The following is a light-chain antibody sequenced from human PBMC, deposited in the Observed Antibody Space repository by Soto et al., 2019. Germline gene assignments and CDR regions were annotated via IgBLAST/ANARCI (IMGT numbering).Light chain of an antibody. CDR1: QNVLYNSDNKNY. V-gene: IGKV4-1*01. CDR2: WAS. J-gene: IGKJ3*01. CDR3: QQYYGTPFT. Sequence: DIVMTQSPDSLAVSLGERATINCKSSQNVLYNSDNKNYLAWYQQKPGQPPNLLIYWASTRASGVPDRFSGSGSGTDFTLTISSLQAEDVAIYYCQQYYGTPFTFGPGTKVHI.